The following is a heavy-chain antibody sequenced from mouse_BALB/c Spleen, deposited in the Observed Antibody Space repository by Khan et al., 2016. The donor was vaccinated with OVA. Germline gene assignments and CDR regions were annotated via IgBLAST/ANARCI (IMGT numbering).Heavy chain of an antibody. CDR3: ARDAGHC. CDR1: GYTFTEYT. J-gene: IGHJ4*01. Sequence: EVQLQQSGPDLVKPGASVKMSCKTSGYTFTEYTLHWVKQSHGKSLEWIGVIDPKNGVTSYNQKFKGKATLTVDKSSSTAYMEFRSLTSEDSAVYYCARDAGHCWGQGTSVTVSS. V-gene: IGHV1-18*01. CDR2: IDPKNGVT. D-gene: IGHD3-3*01.